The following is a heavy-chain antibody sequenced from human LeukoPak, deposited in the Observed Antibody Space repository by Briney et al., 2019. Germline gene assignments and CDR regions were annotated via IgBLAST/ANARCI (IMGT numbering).Heavy chain of an antibody. J-gene: IGHJ6*02. CDR3: ARDGSYYDFWSGYRERDYYYYGMDV. D-gene: IGHD3-3*01. CDR1: GFTFSSYS. Sequence: GSLRLSCAASGFTFSSYSMNWVRQAPGKGLEWVSSISSSSSYIYYADSVKGRFTISRDNAKNSLYLQMNSLRAEDTAVYYCARDGSYYDFWSGYRERDYYYYGMDVWGQGTTVTVSS. V-gene: IGHV3-21*01. CDR2: ISSSSSYI.